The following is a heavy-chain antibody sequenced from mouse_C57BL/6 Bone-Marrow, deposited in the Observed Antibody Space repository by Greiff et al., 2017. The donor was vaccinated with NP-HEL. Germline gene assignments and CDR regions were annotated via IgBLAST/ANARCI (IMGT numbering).Heavy chain of an antibody. V-gene: IGHV1-74*01. CDR1: GYTFTSYW. D-gene: IGHD1-1*01. CDR2: IHPSDSDT. CDR3: AWGIYYYGSSSFAY. Sequence: VQLQQPGAELVKPGASVKVSCKASGYTFTSYWMHWVKQRPGQGLEWIGRIHPSDSDTNYNQKFKGKATLTVDKSSSTAYMQLSSLTSEDSAVYYCAWGIYYYGSSSFAYWGQGTLVTVSA. J-gene: IGHJ3*01.